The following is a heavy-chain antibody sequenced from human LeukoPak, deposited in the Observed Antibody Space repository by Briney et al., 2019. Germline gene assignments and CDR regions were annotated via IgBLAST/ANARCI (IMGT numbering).Heavy chain of an antibody. CDR1: GYTFTSYD. J-gene: IGHJ5*02. Sequence: ASVKVSCKASGYTFTSYDINWVRQATGQGPEWMGWMNPNSGNTGYAQKFQGRVTITRNTSISTAYMELSSLRSEDTAVYYCARVAWIGVRWFDPWGQGTLVTVSS. CDR2: MNPNSGNT. V-gene: IGHV1-8*03. D-gene: IGHD5-12*01. CDR3: ARVAWIGVRWFDP.